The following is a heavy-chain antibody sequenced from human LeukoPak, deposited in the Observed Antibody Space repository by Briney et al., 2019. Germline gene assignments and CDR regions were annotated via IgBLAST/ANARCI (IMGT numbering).Heavy chain of an antibody. CDR2: ISSSSSRTI. V-gene: IGHV3-48*02. J-gene: IGHJ4*02. Sequence: AGGYLSLSCAGAGFTFSSYSLNWVRQGPGKGLEGVSYISSSSSRTIYYADSVKGRFTISRDNAKNSVYLQMNSLRDEDTAVYYCARAGSGWYFDYWGQGTLVAVSS. CDR3: ARAGSGWYFDY. D-gene: IGHD6-19*01. CDR1: GFTFSSYS.